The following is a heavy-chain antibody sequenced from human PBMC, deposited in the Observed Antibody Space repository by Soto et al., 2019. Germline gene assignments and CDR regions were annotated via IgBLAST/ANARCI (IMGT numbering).Heavy chain of an antibody. D-gene: IGHD5-18*01. CDR3: ARWGVEGDTAGGGFDY. CDR2: INHSGST. CDR1: GGSFSGYY. Sequence: TLSLTCAVYGGSFSGYYWSWIRQPPGKGLEWIGEINHSGSTNYNPSLKSRVTISVDTSKNQFSLKLSSVTAADTAVYYCARWGVEGDTAGGGFDYWGQGTLVTVSS. V-gene: IGHV4-34*01. J-gene: IGHJ4*02.